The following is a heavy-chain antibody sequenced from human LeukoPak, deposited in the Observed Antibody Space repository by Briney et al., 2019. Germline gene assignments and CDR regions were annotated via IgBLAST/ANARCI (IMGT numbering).Heavy chain of an antibody. D-gene: IGHD5-18*01. CDR2: ISSSGSTI. CDR1: GFTFSDYY. V-gene: IGHV3-11*01. CDR3: ARDLDFVDTVMAHHDAFDI. J-gene: IGHJ3*02. Sequence: GGSLRLSCEASGFTFSDYYMSWIRQAPGKGLEWVSYISSSGSTIYYADSVKGRFTISRDNAKNSLYLQMNNLRAEDTAVYYCARDLDFVDTVMAHHDAFDIWGQGTMVTVSS.